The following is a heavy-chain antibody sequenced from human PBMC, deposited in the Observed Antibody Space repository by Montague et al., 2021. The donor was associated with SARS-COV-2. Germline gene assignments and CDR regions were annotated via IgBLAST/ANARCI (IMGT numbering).Heavy chain of an antibody. CDR2: VYYSRGT. D-gene: IGHD6-13*01. J-gene: IGHJ4*02. CDR1: GVSISSSNYY. Sequence: SETLSLTCSVSGVSISSSNYYWGWVRQPPGKGLEWIGSVYYSRGTNYNPSLESRVTISVDTSKNQFSLRLSSATAADTAVYYCASHPVWQQLCTWGQGTLVSVSS. V-gene: IGHV4-39*01. CDR3: ASHPVWQQLCT.